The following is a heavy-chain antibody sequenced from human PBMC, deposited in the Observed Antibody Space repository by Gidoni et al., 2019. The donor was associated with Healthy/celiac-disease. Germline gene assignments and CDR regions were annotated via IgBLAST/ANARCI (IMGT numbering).Heavy chain of an antibody. J-gene: IGHJ4*02. D-gene: IGHD6-6*01. CDR2: IKQDGSEK. CDR3: ASSSSVSYFDY. CDR1: GFTFSSNW. V-gene: IGHV3-7*01. Sequence: EVQLVESGGGVVQPGGSLRLSGAASGFTFSSNWMSWVRQAPGKGLEWVANIKQDGSEKYYVDSVKGRFTISRDNAKNSLYLQMNSLRAEDTAVYYCASSSSVSYFDYWGQGTLVTVSS.